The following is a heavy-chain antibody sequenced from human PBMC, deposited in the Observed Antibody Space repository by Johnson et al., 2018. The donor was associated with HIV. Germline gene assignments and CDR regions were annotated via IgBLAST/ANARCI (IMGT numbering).Heavy chain of an antibody. CDR3: AKFGIAARPRAFDI. V-gene: IGHV3-66*01. Sequence: VQLVESGGGLVEPGGSLRLSCTASGFTVSSNYMSWVRQAPGKGLEWVSVIYSGGSIYYADSLKGRFTMSRDNAKNSLYLQMNSLRAEDTAVYYCAKFGIAARPRAFDIWGQGTMVTVSS. D-gene: IGHD6-6*01. J-gene: IGHJ3*02. CDR1: GFTVSSNY. CDR2: IYSGGSI.